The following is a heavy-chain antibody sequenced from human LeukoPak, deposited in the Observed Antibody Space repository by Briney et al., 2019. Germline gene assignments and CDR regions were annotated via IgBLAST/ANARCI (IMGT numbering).Heavy chain of an antibody. CDR2: IRSKAYGGTT. Sequence: PGGSLRLSCAASRFTFSYYSMNWVRQAPGKGLEWVGFIRSKAYGGTTEYAASVKGRFTISRDDSKSIAYLQMNSLKTEDTAVYYCTRDLRYCSSTSCRGGNYWGQGTLVTVSS. V-gene: IGHV3-49*04. CDR1: RFTFSYYS. CDR3: TRDLRYCSSTSCRGGNY. J-gene: IGHJ4*02. D-gene: IGHD2-2*01.